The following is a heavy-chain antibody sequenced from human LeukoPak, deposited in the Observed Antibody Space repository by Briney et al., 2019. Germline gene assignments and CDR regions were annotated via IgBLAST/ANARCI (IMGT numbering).Heavy chain of an antibody. Sequence: SETLSLTCTVSGGSISSYYWSWIRQPPGKGLEWIGYIYYSGSTYYNPSLKSRVTISVDTSKNQFSLKLSSVTAADTAVYYCASHSGYKYWGQGTLVTVSS. CDR2: IYYSGST. V-gene: IGHV4-59*08. CDR3: ASHSGYKY. D-gene: IGHD5-12*01. CDR1: GGSISSYY. J-gene: IGHJ4*02.